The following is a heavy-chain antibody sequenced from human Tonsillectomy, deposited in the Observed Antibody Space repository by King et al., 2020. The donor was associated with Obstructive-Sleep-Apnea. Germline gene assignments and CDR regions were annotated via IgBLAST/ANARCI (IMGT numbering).Heavy chain of an antibody. Sequence: VQLVESGAEVKKPGASVKVSCKSSGYTFSNFGVSWVRQAPGQGLEWMGWISAYNGNTDYAQNLQGRVTLTTDTSTSTAYMELRSLQSDDTAVYYCARDDPHRFYYGSAASFDCWGQGTLVTVSS. CDR3: ARDDPHRFYYGSAASFDC. CDR1: GYTFSNFG. J-gene: IGHJ4*02. V-gene: IGHV1-18*01. D-gene: IGHD3-10*01. CDR2: ISAYNGNT.